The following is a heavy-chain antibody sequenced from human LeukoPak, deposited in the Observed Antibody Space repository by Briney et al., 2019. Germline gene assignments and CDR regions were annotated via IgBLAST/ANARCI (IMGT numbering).Heavy chain of an antibody. J-gene: IGHJ4*02. Sequence: PSETLSLTCAVYGGSFSGYYWSWIRQPPGKGLEWIGEINHSGSTNYNPSLKSRVTISVDTSKNQCSLKLSSVTAADTAVDYCAIGRGLYCSSTSCYARFDYWGQGTLVTVSS. V-gene: IGHV4-34*01. CDR3: AIGRGLYCSSTSCYARFDY. CDR1: GGSFSGYY. D-gene: IGHD2-2*01. CDR2: INHSGST.